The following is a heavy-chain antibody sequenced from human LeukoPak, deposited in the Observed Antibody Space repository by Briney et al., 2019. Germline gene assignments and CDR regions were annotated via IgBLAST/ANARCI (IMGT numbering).Heavy chain of an antibody. D-gene: IGHD4-17*01. CDR1: GGSISSSSYY. CDR2: INHSGST. V-gene: IGHV4-39*07. J-gene: IGHJ4*02. Sequence: SETLSLTCTVSGGSISSSSYYWGWIRQPPGKGLEWIGEINHSGSTNYNPSLKSRVTISVDTSKNQFSLKLSSVTAADTAVYYCASTVTTFGVGYWGQGTLVTVSS. CDR3: ASTVTTFGVGY.